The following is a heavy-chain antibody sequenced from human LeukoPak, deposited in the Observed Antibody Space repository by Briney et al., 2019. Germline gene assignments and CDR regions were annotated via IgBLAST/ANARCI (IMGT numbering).Heavy chain of an antibody. Sequence: GGSLRLSCAACGFTFSSYIMNWVRQAPGKGLEWVSSISSSSSYIYYADSVKGRFTISRDNAKNSLYLQMNSLRAEDTAVYYCARDYVDTAMVFDYWGQGTLITVSS. CDR2: ISSSSSYI. D-gene: IGHD5-18*01. CDR3: ARDYVDTAMVFDY. V-gene: IGHV3-21*01. CDR1: GFTFSSYI. J-gene: IGHJ4*02.